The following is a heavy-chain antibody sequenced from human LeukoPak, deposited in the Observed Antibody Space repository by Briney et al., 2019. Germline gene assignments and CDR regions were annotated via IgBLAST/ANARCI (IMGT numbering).Heavy chain of an antibody. Sequence: GGSLRLSCAASGFTFSSYAMSWVRQAPGKGLEWVSAISGSGGSTYYADSVKGRFTISRDNAKNSLYLQMNSLRAEDTAVYYCARGSSGWYPRYYFDYWGQGTLVTVSS. D-gene: IGHD6-19*01. CDR1: GFTFSSYA. CDR2: ISGSGGST. V-gene: IGHV3-23*01. CDR3: ARGSSGWYPRYYFDY. J-gene: IGHJ4*02.